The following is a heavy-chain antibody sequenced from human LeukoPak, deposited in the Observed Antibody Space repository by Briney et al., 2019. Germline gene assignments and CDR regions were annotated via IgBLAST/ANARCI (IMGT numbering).Heavy chain of an antibody. V-gene: IGHV4-34*01. CDR1: GGSFSGYY. CDR3: ARGPIVVVVAATGVFDI. D-gene: IGHD2-15*01. CDR2: INHSGST. Sequence: KPSETLSLTCAVYGGSFSGYYWSWIRQPPGKGQEWIGEINHSGSTNYNPSLKSRVTISVDTSKNQFSLKLSSVTAADTAVYYCARGPIVVVVAATGVFDIWGQGTMVTVSS. J-gene: IGHJ3*02.